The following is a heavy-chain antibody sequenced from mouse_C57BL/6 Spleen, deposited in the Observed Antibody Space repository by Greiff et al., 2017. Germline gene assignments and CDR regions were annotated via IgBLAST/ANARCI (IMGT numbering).Heavy chain of an antibody. Sequence: DVQLQESGPGLVKPSQTVFLTCTVTGISITTGNYRWSWIRQFPGNKLEWIGYIYYSGTITYNPSLTNRTTITRDTPKNQFFLEMNSLTAEDTATYYGARDRTGCFDYWGQGTTLTVSS. J-gene: IGHJ2*01. CDR1: GISITTGNYR. D-gene: IGHD4-1*01. CDR3: ARDRTGCFDY. CDR2: IYYSGTI. V-gene: IGHV3-5*01.